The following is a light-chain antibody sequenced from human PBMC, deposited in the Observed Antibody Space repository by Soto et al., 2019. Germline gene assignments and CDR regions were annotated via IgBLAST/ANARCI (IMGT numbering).Light chain of an antibody. V-gene: IGKV3-15*01. CDR2: GAS. Sequence: EIVMTQSPATLSVSPGERATLSCRASQSVSSNLAWYQQKPGQAPRLLIYGASTKATGIPDRFSGSGSGTEFTLTISSLQSENFAVYYCLQYNTWPYTFGQGTKLEIK. J-gene: IGKJ2*01. CDR3: LQYNTWPYT. CDR1: QSVSSN.